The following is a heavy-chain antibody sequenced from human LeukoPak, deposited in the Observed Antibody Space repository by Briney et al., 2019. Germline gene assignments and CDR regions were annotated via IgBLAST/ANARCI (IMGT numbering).Heavy chain of an antibody. CDR2: TYYRSKWYN. D-gene: IGHD6-19*01. CDR3: ARDFGTTGWHTFDY. V-gene: IGHV6-1*01. CDR1: GDSVSSKNGA. J-gene: IGHJ4*02. Sequence: TSQTLSLTCVVSGDSVSSKNGAWNWIRQSPSRGLEWLGRTYYRSKWYNGYAESMEGRMTISQDTSKNQYSLHLNSVTPDDTAVYYCARDFGTTGWHTFDYWGQGTLVTVSS.